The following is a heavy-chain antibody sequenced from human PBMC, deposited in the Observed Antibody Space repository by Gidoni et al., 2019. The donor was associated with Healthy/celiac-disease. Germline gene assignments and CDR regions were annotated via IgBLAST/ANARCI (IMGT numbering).Heavy chain of an antibody. V-gene: IGHV4-34*01. Sequence: QVQLQQWGAGLLKPSETLSLTCAVYGGSFSGYYWSWIRQPPGKGLEWIGEINHSGSTNYNPSLKSRVTISVDTSKNQFSLKLSSVTAADTAVYYCARRLGRRGKLPFDYWGQGTLVTVSS. J-gene: IGHJ4*02. CDR3: ARRLGRRGKLPFDY. D-gene: IGHD7-27*01. CDR2: INHSGST. CDR1: GGSFSGYY.